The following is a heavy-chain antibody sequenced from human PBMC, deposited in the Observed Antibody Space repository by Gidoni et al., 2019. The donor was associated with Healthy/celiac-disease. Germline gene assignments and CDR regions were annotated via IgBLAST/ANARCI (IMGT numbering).Heavy chain of an antibody. V-gene: IGHV3-30*18. J-gene: IGHJ4*02. CDR3: AKDPKDREYYYDSSGIDY. D-gene: IGHD3-22*01. CDR1: GSTFSSFL. CDR2: ISYDGSNK. Sequence: QVQLVESGGGVVQPGRSLRLSCAASGSTFSSFLLPWVRQAPGKGLEWVVVISYDGSNKDYADSVKGRFTISRDNSKNTLYLQMNSLRAEDTAVYYCAKDPKDREYYYDSSGIDYWGQGTLVTVSS.